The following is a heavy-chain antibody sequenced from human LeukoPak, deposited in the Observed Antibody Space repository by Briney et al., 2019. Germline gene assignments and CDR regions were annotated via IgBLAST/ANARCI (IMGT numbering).Heavy chain of an antibody. CDR1: GYTFTGYY. J-gene: IGHJ4*02. V-gene: IGHV1-2*02. CDR3: ARGRTWIQLWLTSDY. CDR2: INPNSGGT. D-gene: IGHD5-18*01. Sequence: ASVKVSCKASGYTFTGYYMHWVRRAPGQGLEWMGWINPNSGGTNYAQKFQGRVTMTRDTSISTAYMELSRLRSDDTAVYYCARGRTWIQLWLTSDYWGQGTLVTVSS.